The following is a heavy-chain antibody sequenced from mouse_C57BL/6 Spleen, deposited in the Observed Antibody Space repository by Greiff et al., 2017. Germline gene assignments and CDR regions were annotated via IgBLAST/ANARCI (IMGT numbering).Heavy chain of an antibody. V-gene: IGHV1-61*01. CDR2: IYPSDSET. J-gene: IGHJ2*01. CDR1: GYTFTSYW. Sequence: QVQLQQPGAELVRPGSSVKLSCKASGYTFTSYWMDWVKQRPGQGLEWIGNIYPSDSETHYNQKFKDKATLTVDKSSSTAYMQLSSLTSEDSAVYYWAQGAGSGYWGQGTTLTVSS. D-gene: IGHD4-1*01. CDR3: AQGAGSGY.